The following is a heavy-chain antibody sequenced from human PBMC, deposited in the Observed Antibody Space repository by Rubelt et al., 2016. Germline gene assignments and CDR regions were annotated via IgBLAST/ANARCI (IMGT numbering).Heavy chain of an antibody. Sequence: LGGIGEINHSGSTNYNPSLKSRVTISVDTSKNQFSLKLSSVTAADTAVYYCARDPADFWSGPSSGMDVWGQGTTVTVSS. CDR2: INHSGST. V-gene: IGHV4-34*01. D-gene: IGHD3-3*01. J-gene: IGHJ6*02. CDR3: ARDPADFWSGPSSGMDV.